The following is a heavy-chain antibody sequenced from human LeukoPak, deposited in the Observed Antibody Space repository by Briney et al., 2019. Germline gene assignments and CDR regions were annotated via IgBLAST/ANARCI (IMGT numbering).Heavy chain of an antibody. V-gene: IGHV3-64*02. Sequence: GGSLRLSCAASGVTFCNYAKSRVRQAPGKGLEHVSAISNNGGRTYYADTVKGRFTLSRDTSKNTLYLYMCSLRPESMAVFYFARGRPPDYYYMDVWGKGTTVTISS. J-gene: IGHJ6*03. CDR3: ARGRPPDYYYMDV. CDR1: GVTFCNYA. CDR2: ISNNGGRT.